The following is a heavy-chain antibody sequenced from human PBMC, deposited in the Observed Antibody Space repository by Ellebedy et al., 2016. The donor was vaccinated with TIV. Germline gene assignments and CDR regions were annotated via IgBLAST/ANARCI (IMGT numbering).Heavy chain of an antibody. CDR1: GYTFTSYA. CDR2: INAGNGNT. V-gene: IGHV1-3*01. Sequence: GESLKISCKGSGYTFTSYAMHWVRQAPGQRLEWMGWINAGNGNTKYSQKFQGRVTITRDTSASTAYMELNSLRSEDTAVYYCASGTDCSGGSCYFGGWFDPWGQGTLVTVSS. CDR3: ASGTDCSGGSCYFGGWFDP. J-gene: IGHJ5*02. D-gene: IGHD2-15*01.